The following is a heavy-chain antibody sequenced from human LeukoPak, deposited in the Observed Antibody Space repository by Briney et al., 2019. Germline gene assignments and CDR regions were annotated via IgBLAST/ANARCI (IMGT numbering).Heavy chain of an antibody. CDR3: ARDFPNGSSYDSSGYYYHDAFDI. CDR1: GFTVSSNY. J-gene: IGHJ3*02. V-gene: IGHV3-66*02. Sequence: GGSLRLSCAASGFTVSSNYMSWVRQAPGKGLEWVSVIYSGGSTYYADSVKGQFTISRDNSKNTLYLQMNSLRAEDTAVYYCARDFPNGSSYDSSGYYYHDAFDIWGQGTMVTVSS. D-gene: IGHD3-22*01. CDR2: IYSGGST.